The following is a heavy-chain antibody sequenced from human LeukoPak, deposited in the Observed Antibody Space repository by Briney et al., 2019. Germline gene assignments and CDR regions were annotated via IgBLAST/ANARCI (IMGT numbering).Heavy chain of an antibody. Sequence: GGSLRLSCAASGFTFSSYSMYWVRQAPGKGLEWVSYISSSSNTIHYAESVKGRFTISRDNAKNSLYLQMNSLRAEDTAVYYCARGLSPYYYYYMDVWGKGTTVTVSS. CDR1: GFTFSSYS. CDR3: ARGLSPYYYYYMDV. CDR2: ISSSSNTI. J-gene: IGHJ6*03. V-gene: IGHV3-48*01.